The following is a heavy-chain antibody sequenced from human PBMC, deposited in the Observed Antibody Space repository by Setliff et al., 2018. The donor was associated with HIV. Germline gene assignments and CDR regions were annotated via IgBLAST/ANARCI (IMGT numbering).Heavy chain of an antibody. CDR2: ISDSGGST. CDR3: ARESTAMGLEN. CDR1: GFTFSSYM. V-gene: IGHV3-23*01. Sequence: GSLRLSCAASGFTFSSYMMNWVRQAPGKGLEWVSGISDSGGSTYYADSVKGRFTISRDNSKNTPYLEMNSLRAEDTAVYYCARESTAMGLENWGPGTLVTVSS. D-gene: IGHD5-18*01. J-gene: IGHJ4*02.